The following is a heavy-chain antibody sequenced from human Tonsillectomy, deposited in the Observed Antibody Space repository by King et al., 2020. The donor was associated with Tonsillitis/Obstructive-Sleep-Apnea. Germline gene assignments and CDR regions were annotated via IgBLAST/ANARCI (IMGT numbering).Heavy chain of an antibody. Sequence: VQLQESGPGLVKPSETLSLXCXVXGGXVXSRXYYXSWIRQPPGKGLEWIGYIHYSGTTNYNPSLKSRVSMSXDTSKNQFSLKLSSVTAADTAVYYCAXDLAHSLGXTXIXXXWGQXTLVTVX. CDR1: GGXVXSRXYY. D-gene: IGHD2-21*01. V-gene: IGHV4-61*01. CDR3: AXDLAHSLGXTXIXXX. CDR2: IHYSGTT. J-gene: IGHJ4*02.